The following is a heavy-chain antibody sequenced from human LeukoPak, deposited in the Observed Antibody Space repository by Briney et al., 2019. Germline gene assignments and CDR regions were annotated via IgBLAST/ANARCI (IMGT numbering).Heavy chain of an antibody. CDR1: GGSISSSNW. CDR3: ARKSDYYDSSGYSTAYYFDY. D-gene: IGHD3-22*01. V-gene: IGHV4-4*02. CDR2: IYHSGST. Sequence: SETLSLTCAVSGGSISSSNWWSWVRQPPGKGLEWIGEIYHSGSTNYNPSLKSRVTISVDTSKNQFSLKLSSVTAADTAVYYCARKSDYYDSSGYSTAYYFDYWGQGTLVTVSS. J-gene: IGHJ4*02.